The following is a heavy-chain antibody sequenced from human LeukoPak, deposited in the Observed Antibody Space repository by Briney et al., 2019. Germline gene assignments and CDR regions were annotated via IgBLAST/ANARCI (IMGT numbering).Heavy chain of an antibody. Sequence: PGGSLRLSCTGSGFTFGDYAMAWVRQAPGKGLEWVGFIRSKSYGGTTEYAASVKGRFTISRDDSKSIADLQMNSLKSEDTAVYYCSRGPYCSSGSCYPDPDAFDIWGQGTVVTFSS. V-gene: IGHV3-49*04. CDR1: GFTFGDYA. CDR3: SRGPYCSSGSCYPDPDAFDI. CDR2: IRSKSYGGTT. D-gene: IGHD2-15*01. J-gene: IGHJ3*02.